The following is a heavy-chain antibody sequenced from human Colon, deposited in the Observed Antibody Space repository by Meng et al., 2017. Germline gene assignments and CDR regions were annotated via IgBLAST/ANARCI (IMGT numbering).Heavy chain of an antibody. D-gene: IGHD2-21*01. V-gene: IGHV5-51*01. J-gene: IGHJ4*02. CDR1: GDRFTTYW. Sequence: GGSLRLSCKGSGDRFTTYWIGWARQMPGKGLEWMGIICPDDSDTQYSPTFQGQVTISADKSTNTAYLQWSSLKASDTAMYFCGGRARDTRYYGDLDWGQGTRVTVSS. CDR3: GGRARDTRYYGDLD. CDR2: ICPDDSDT.